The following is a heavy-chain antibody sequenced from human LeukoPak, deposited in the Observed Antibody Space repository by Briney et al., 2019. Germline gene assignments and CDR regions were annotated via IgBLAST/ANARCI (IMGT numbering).Heavy chain of an antibody. D-gene: IGHD3-22*01. CDR2: INSDGSST. CDR1: GFTFSSYW. J-gene: IGHJ4*02. V-gene: IGHV3-74*01. CDR3: AREDSGYAYFDY. Sequence: GGSLRLSCAASGFTFSSYWMHWVRQAPGKGLVWVSRINSDGSSTSYADSVKGRFTISRDNAKNTLYLQMNSLRAEDTAVYYCAREDSGYAYFDYWGQGTLVTVSS.